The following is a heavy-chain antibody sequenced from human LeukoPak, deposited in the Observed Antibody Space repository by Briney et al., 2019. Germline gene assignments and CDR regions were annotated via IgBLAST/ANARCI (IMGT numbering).Heavy chain of an antibody. Sequence: ASVKVSCKASGYTFTNYTMNWVRQATGQGLEWMGWVNPNSGNTGYAQKFQGRVTMTMDPSISTAYMELSSLRSEDTAVYYCARRSDDYDSSAYYHWGQGTLVTVFS. V-gene: IGHV1-8*02. D-gene: IGHD3-22*01. CDR2: VNPNSGNT. CDR3: ARRSDDYDSSAYYH. CDR1: GYTFTNYT. J-gene: IGHJ4*02.